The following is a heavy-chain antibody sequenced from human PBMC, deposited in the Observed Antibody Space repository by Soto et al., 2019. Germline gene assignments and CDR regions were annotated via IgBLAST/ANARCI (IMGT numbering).Heavy chain of an antibody. Sequence: QPGGSLRLSCAASGFSFSSYAMSWVRQAPGKGLEWVSFISGNGGSTYYADSVRGRFTISRDNSKNTLYLQMNSLRAEDTAAYYCVRSSWSSYSNFFDLWGQGTLVTVSS. V-gene: IGHV3-23*01. J-gene: IGHJ5*02. CDR2: ISGNGGST. D-gene: IGHD6-13*01. CDR1: GFSFSSYA. CDR3: VRSSWSSYSNFFDL.